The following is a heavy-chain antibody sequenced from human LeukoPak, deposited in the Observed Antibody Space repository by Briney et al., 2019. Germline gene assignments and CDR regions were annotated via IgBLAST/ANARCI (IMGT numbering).Heavy chain of an antibody. D-gene: IGHD6-19*01. V-gene: IGHV3-48*04. J-gene: IGHJ4*02. CDR3: AREGSSGWDEFDY. Sequence: GGSLRLSCAASGFTFSSYAMSWVRQAPGKGLEWVSYISSGSSTIYYADSVKGRFTISRDNAKNSLYLQMNSLRAEDTAVYYCAREGSSGWDEFDYWGQGTLVTVSS. CDR1: GFTFSSYA. CDR2: ISSGSSTI.